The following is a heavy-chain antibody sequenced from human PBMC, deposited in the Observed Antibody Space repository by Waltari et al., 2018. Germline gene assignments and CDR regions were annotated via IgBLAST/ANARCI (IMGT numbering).Heavy chain of an antibody. V-gene: IGHV3-30*14. D-gene: IGHD6-13*01. CDR3: ASTVAAAVS. Sequence: QVRLVESGGGVVQPGRCLRLSCAASGLPFAAYAMYWVRQVPGKGLDLVAVISNDGSNEYYTDSVMGRFTISRDNAKDTLYLHMNNLRPDDTADYYCASTVAAAVSWGQGTRVTVS. CDR1: GLPFAAYA. J-gene: IGHJ4*02. CDR2: ISNDGSNE.